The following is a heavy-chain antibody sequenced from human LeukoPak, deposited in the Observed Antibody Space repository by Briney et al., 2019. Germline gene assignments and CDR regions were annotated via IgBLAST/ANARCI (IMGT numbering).Heavy chain of an antibody. CDR3: ARQVHTLIGAGAFDY. V-gene: IGHV4-38-2*01. D-gene: IGHD1-26*01. CDR1: GYSISSGYY. J-gene: IGHJ4*02. CDR2: IYHSGST. Sequence: PSETLSLTCAVSGYSISSGYYWGWIRPPPGKGLEWIGSIYHSGSTYYNPSLKSRVTISVDTSKNQFSLKMRSVTADTTAVYYCARQVHTLIGAGAFDYWGQGTLVTVSS.